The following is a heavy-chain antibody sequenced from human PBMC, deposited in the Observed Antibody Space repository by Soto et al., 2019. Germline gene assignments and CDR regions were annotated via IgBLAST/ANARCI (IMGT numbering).Heavy chain of an antibody. V-gene: IGHV3-30-3*01. CDR2: ISYDGSNK. D-gene: IGHD6-19*01. J-gene: IGHJ3*02. CDR3: ARGEEKQWLENDAFDI. Sequence: GSLVLSCAASGFTFSSYAMHWVRQAPGKGLEWVAVISYDGSNKYYADSVKGRFTISRDNSKNTLYLQMKSLRAEDTAVYYCARGEEKQWLENDAFDIWGQGTMVTVSS. CDR1: GFTFSSYA.